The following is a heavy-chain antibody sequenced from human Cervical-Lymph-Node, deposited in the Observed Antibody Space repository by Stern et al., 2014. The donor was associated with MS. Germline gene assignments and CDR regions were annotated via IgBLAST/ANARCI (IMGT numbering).Heavy chain of an antibody. CDR3: ARDSYAALDS. CDR1: GFTLSDHY. D-gene: IGHD6-6*01. CDR2: ARNKANSHIT. J-gene: IGHJ4*02. Sequence: EEQLGESGGGLVQPGGSLGLSCPGSGFTLSDHYTDWVRQAPGKGMECGSRARNKANSHITDYAASVKGRFTVSRDDSKNTLSLQMNGLKIEDTAVYYCARDSYAALDSWGQGTLVTVSS. V-gene: IGHV3-72*01.